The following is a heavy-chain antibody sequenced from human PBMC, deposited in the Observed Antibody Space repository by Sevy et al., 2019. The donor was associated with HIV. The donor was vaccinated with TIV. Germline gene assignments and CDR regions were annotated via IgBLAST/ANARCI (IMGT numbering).Heavy chain of an antibody. Sequence: SETLSLTCTVSGGSISSSSYYWGWIRQPPGKGLEWIGSIYYSGSTYYNPSLKSRVTISVDTSKNQFSLKLDSVTAADTAVYYCARDYRYCSGGSCYLYYYYYMDVWGKGTTVTVSS. CDR3: ARDYRYCSGGSCYLYYYYYMDV. CDR1: GGSISSSSYY. CDR2: IYYSGST. J-gene: IGHJ6*03. D-gene: IGHD2-15*01. V-gene: IGHV4-39*02.